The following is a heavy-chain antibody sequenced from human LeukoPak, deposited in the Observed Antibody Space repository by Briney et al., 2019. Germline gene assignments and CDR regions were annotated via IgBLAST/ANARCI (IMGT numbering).Heavy chain of an antibody. CDR3: ARGADGYNPHNWFDP. J-gene: IGHJ5*01. CDR2: ISSSGSTI. D-gene: IGHD5-24*01. CDR1: GFTFSGYD. Sequence: GGSLRLSCAASGFTFSGYDMNWVRQAPGKGLEWVSYISSSGSTIYYADSVKGRFTISRDNAKNSLYLQMNSLRAEDMAFYYCARGADGYNPHNWFDPWGQGTLVTVSS. V-gene: IGHV3-48*03.